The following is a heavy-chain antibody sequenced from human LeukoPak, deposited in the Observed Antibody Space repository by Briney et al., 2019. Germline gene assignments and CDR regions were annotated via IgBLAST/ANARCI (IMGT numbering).Heavy chain of an antibody. CDR2: ISWDGGST. J-gene: IGHJ6*03. Sequence: GGSLRLSCAASGFTFDDYTMHWVRQAPGKGLEWVSLISWDGGSTYYADSVKGRFTISRDNSKNSLYLQMNSLRTEDTALYYCAKEGFSSGDYYMDVWGKGTTVTISS. CDR1: GFTFDDYT. V-gene: IGHV3-43*01. CDR3: AKEGFSSGDYYMDV. D-gene: IGHD3-22*01.